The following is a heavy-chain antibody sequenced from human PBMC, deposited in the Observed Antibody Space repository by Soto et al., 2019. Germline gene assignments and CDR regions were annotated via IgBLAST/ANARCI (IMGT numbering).Heavy chain of an antibody. V-gene: IGHV1-69*10. CDR3: ARDPARVGAAGTSYYYYGMDV. CDR1: GGTFSSYG. Sequence: SVKVSCKASGGTFSSYGISWVRQAPGQGLEWMGWIIPILGIANYAQKLQGRVTITTDKSTSTAYMELSSLRSEDTAVYYCARDPARVGAAGTSYYYYGMDVWGQGTTVTVSS. CDR2: IIPILGIA. J-gene: IGHJ6*02. D-gene: IGHD6-13*01.